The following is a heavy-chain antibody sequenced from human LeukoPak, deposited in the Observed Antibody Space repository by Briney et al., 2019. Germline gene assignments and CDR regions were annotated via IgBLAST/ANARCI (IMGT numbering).Heavy chain of an antibody. CDR3: AKDRSVASYYYGMDV. J-gene: IGHJ6*02. Sequence: GRSLRLSCAASGFIFRAYPMHWVRQAPGKGLEWVALTSFDGSKTYYADSVRGRFTVSRDNSNSTLFLQMSGLRPEDAAVYFCAKDRSVASYYYGMDVWGQGTTVTVSS. V-gene: IGHV3-30*18. D-gene: IGHD6-19*01. CDR2: TSFDGSKT. CDR1: GFIFRAYP.